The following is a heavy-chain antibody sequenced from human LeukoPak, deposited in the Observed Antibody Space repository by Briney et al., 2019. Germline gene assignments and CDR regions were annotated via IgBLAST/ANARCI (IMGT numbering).Heavy chain of an antibody. D-gene: IGHD5-12*01. Sequence: GGSLRLPCAASGFTLSSYSMNWVRQAPGKGLEWVSSISSSSSYIYYADSVKGRFTISRDNAKNSLYLQMNSLRAEDTAVYYCARDPGEKDIVATMVDYWGQGTLVTVSS. CDR2: ISSSSSYI. J-gene: IGHJ4*02. V-gene: IGHV3-21*01. CDR1: GFTLSSYS. CDR3: ARDPGEKDIVATMVDY.